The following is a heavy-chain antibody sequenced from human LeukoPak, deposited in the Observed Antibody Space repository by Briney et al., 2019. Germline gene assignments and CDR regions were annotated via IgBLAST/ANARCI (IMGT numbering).Heavy chain of an antibody. J-gene: IGHJ4*02. CDR3: ARGTLGSGSYLGRYYFDY. D-gene: IGHD3-10*01. V-gene: IGHV4-59*01. CDR1: GGSISSYY. Sequence: SETLSLTCTVSGGSISSYYWSWIRQPPGKGLEWIGYIYYSGSTNYNPSLKSRVTISVDTSKNQFSLKLSSVTAADTAVYYCARGTLGSGSYLGRYYFDYWGQGTLVTVSS. CDR2: IYYSGST.